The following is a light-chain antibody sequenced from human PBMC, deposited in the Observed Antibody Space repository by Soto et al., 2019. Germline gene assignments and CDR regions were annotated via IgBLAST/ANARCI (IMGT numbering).Light chain of an antibody. CDR2: EVS. J-gene: IGLJ2*01. CDR3: SSYTSSSTHVV. V-gene: IGLV2-14*01. Sequence: QSVLTQPASVSGSPGQSITISCTGTSSDVGGYNYVSWYQQHPGKAPELMIYEVSNRPSGVSNRFSGSKSGNTASLTISGRQAEDEADYYCSSYTSSSTHVVFGGGTKLTVL. CDR1: SSDVGGYNY.